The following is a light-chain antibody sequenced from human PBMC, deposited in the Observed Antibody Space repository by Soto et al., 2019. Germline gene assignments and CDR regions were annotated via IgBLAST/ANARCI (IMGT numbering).Light chain of an antibody. J-gene: IGLJ2*01. CDR2: EVN. Sequence: QSVLTQPPSASGSPGQSVTISCTGTSSDVGAYNYVSWYQQHPGKAPNLMIYEVNKRPSGVPDRFSGSKSGNTFPLTVSGLPAENAADYFCTSYVGNNNLVFGGGTKLTVL. CDR3: TSYVGNNNLV. V-gene: IGLV2-8*01. CDR1: SSDVGAYNY.